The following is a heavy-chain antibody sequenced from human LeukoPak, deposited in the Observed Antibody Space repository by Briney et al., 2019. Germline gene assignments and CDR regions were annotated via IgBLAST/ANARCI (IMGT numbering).Heavy chain of an antibody. CDR2: INEDGSTT. V-gene: IGHV3-74*01. CDR1: GFTFSSNW. CDR3: VRDLGGRSGH. J-gene: IGHJ4*02. Sequence: GGSLRLCCAASGFTFSSNWMHWVRQSPGKGLVWVSRINEDGSTTNYADSVKGRSTIFRDNAKNTLYLQMNSLRAEDTAVYYCVRDLGGRSGHWGQGTLVTVSS. D-gene: IGHD1-26*01.